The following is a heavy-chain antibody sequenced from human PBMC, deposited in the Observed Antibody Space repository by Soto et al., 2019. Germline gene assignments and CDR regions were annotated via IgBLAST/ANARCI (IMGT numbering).Heavy chain of an antibody. V-gene: IGHV3-21*01. D-gene: IGHD3-22*01. Sequence: EVQLVESGGGLVKPGGSLRLSCAASGFTFSSYSMNWVRQAPGKGLEWVSSISSSSSYIYYADSVKGRFTISRDNAKNSLYLQMNSLRAEDTAVYYCATTLYYYDTSGYRWGQGTLATVSS. CDR1: GFTFSSYS. J-gene: IGHJ4*02. CDR3: ATTLYYYDTSGYR. CDR2: ISSSSSYI.